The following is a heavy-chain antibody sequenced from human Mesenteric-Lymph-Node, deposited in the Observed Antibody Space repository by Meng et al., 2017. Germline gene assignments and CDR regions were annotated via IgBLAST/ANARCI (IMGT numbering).Heavy chain of an antibody. CDR3: AREEGPSSSWYVDY. J-gene: IGHJ4*02. Sequence: QVQLVQSGAEVKKPGASVKVSCKASGYTFTGYYMHWVRQVPGQGLEWMGRINPNSGGTNYAQKFQGRVTMTRDTSISTAYMELSRLRSDDTAVYYCAREEGPSSSWYVDYWGQGTLVTVSS. D-gene: IGHD6-13*01. V-gene: IGHV1-2*06. CDR1: GYTFTGYY. CDR2: INPNSGGT.